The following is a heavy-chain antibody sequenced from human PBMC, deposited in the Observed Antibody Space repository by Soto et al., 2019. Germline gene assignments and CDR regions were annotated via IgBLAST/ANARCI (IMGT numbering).Heavy chain of an antibody. Sequence: GGSLRLSCAASGFTVSSNYMSWVRQAPGKGLEWVSVIYSGGSTYYADSVKGRFTISRDNSKNTLYLQMNSLRAEDTAVYYCARVNYYDSSGYYKGGGGFDYWGQGTLVTVSS. CDR1: GFTVSSNY. V-gene: IGHV3-53*01. CDR3: ARVNYYDSSGYYKGGGGFDY. CDR2: IYSGGST. D-gene: IGHD3-22*01. J-gene: IGHJ4*02.